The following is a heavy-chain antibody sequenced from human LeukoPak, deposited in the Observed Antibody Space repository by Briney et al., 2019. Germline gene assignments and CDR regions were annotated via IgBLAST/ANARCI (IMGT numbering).Heavy chain of an antibody. D-gene: IGHD2-15*01. CDR1: GGSISSFY. CDR3: ARVVVAAGSNWSDS. CDR2: IYYTGST. J-gene: IGHJ5*01. Sequence: SETLSLTCTVSGGSISSFYWSWIRQPPGKGLEWIGYIYYTGSTNYNPSLKSRVTISVDTSKNQFSLKLSSVSAADTAVYYCARVVVAAGSNWSDSWGQGTLVTVSP. V-gene: IGHV4-59*01.